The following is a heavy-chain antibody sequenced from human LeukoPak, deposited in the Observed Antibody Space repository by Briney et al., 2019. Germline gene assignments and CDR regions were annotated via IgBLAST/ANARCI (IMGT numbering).Heavy chain of an antibody. CDR2: IKEDGSNT. CDR3: ARDRAYSSFDY. J-gene: IGHJ4*02. D-gene: IGHD6-19*01. CDR1: GFTFSSSW. Sequence: GGSLRLSCAASGFTFSSSWMDWVRQAPGKGLEWVAKIKEDGSNTYYGDSVKGRFTISRDNAKNSPYLQMNNLRAEDTAVYFCARDRAYSSFDYWGRGTLVTVSS. V-gene: IGHV3-7*01.